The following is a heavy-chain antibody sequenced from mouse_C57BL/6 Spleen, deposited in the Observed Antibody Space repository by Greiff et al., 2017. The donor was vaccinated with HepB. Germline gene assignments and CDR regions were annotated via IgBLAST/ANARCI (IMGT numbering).Heavy chain of an antibody. J-gene: IGHJ4*01. V-gene: IGHV1-59*01. CDR1: GYTFTSYW. D-gene: IGHD2-2*01. Sequence: VQLQQSGAELVRPGTSVKLSCKASGYTFTSYWMHWVKQRPGQGLEWIGVIDPSDSYTNYNQKFKGKATLTVDTSSSTAYMQLSSLTSEDSAVYYCARGGYDPYYYAMDSWVQGTSVPVSS. CDR2: IDPSDSYT. CDR3: ARGGYDPYYYAMDS.